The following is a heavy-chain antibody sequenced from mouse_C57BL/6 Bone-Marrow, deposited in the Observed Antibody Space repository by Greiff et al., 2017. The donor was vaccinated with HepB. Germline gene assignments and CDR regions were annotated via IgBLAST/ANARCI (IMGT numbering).Heavy chain of an antibody. CDR2: IDPSDSYT. CDR3: ARGGGWLLAWFAY. J-gene: IGHJ3*01. D-gene: IGHD2-3*01. V-gene: IGHV1-69*01. Sequence: QVQLQQSGAELVMPGASVKLSCKASGYTFTGYWMHWVKQRPGQGLEWIGEIDPSDSYTNYNQKFKGKSTLTVDKSSSTAYMQLSSLTSEDSAVYYCARGGGWLLAWFAYWGQGTLVTVSA. CDR1: GYTFTGYW.